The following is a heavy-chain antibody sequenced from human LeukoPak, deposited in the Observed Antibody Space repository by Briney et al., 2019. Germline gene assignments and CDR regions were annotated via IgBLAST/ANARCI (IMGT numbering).Heavy chain of an antibody. CDR2: IYTSGST. CDR3: AREVRGAAGKPMYYFDY. D-gene: IGHD3-10*01. Sequence: SQTLSLTCTVSGGSISSGSYYWSWIRQPAGKGLERLGRIYTSGSTNYNPSLKSRVTISVDTSRNQFSLKLSSVTAADTAVYYCAREVRGAAGKPMYYFDYWGQGTLVTVSS. J-gene: IGHJ4*02. CDR1: GGSISSGSYY. V-gene: IGHV4-61*02.